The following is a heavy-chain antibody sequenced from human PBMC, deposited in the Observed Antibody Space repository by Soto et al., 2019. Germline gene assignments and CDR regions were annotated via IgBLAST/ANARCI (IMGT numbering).Heavy chain of an antibody. CDR1: GCSISSDS. CDR2: IYYSGST. CDR3: ARVWGGAFDI. J-gene: IGHJ3*02. D-gene: IGHD3-10*01. V-gene: IGHV4-59*01. Sequence: QVHLQESGPGLVKPSETLSLTCTVSGCSISSDSCSWIRQPPGKGLEWIGYIYYSGSTNYNPSLKSRVTISVDTSKNQFSMKLSSVTAADTAVYYCARVWGGAFDIWGQGPMVTVSS.